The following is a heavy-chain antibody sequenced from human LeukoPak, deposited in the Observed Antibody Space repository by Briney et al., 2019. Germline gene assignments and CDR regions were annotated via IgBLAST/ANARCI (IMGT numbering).Heavy chain of an antibody. J-gene: IGHJ4*02. CDR3: ARNET. CDR1: GFTFSSYS. CDR2: IYSGGNT. V-gene: IGHV3-66*01. Sequence: TGGSLRLSCAASGFTFSSYSMNWVRQAPGKGLEWVSVIYSGGNTNYADSVKGRFTISRDNSKNTLYLQMNSLRAEDTAVYYCARNETWGQGTLVTVSS.